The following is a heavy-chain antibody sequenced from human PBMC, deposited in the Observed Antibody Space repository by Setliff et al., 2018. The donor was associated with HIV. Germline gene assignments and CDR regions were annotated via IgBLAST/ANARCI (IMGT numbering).Heavy chain of an antibody. Sequence: PSETLSLTCTVSNGSITSTNYYWGWIRQSPGKGLEWIGRIYTSGSTNYNPSLKSRVTISVDTSKNQFSLKLSSVTAADTAVYYCASHQHNFTGYYYYYYYMAVWGRGTMVTVSS. J-gene: IGHJ6*03. CDR3: ASHQHNFTGYYYYYYYMAV. D-gene: IGHD3-9*01. V-gene: IGHV4-39*07. CDR1: NGSITSTNYY. CDR2: IYTSGST.